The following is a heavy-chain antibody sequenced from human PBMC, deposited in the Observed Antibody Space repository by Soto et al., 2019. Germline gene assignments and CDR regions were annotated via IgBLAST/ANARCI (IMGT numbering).Heavy chain of an antibody. J-gene: IGHJ4*02. Sequence: GGSLRLSCVASGFSLSSYWMHWVRQAPGKGLVWVSRIDSDGITKDYADSVKGRFTISRDNAKSTLYLQMNSLRAEDTGVYYCGTNIYLDSWGQGTLVTVSS. D-gene: IGHD2-21*01. V-gene: IGHV3-74*01. CDR2: IDSDGITK. CDR1: GFSLSSYW. CDR3: GTNIYLDS.